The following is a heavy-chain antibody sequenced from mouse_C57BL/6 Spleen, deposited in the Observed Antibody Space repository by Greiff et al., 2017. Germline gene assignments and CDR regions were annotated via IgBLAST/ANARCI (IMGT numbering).Heavy chain of an antibody. Sequence: EVKLVESGGGLVQPGESLKLSCESNEYEFPSHDMSWVRKTPEKRLELVAAINSDGGSTYYPDTMERRFIISRDNTKKTLYMQMSSLRSEDTALYDCARRPSTGAYWYFDVWGTGTTVTVSS. CDR2: INSDGGST. CDR1: EYEFPSHD. V-gene: IGHV5-2*01. CDR3: ARRPSTGAYWYFDV. J-gene: IGHJ1*03. D-gene: IGHD4-1*02.